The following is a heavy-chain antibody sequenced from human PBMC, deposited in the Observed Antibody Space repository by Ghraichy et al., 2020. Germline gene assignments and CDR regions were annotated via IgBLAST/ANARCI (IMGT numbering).Heavy chain of an antibody. J-gene: IGHJ4*02. D-gene: IGHD1-1*01. CDR1: GGSISSSSYY. Sequence: SETLSLTCTVSGGSISSSSYYWGWIRQPPGKGLEWIGSIYYSGSTYYNPSLKSRVTISVDTSKNQFSLKLSSVTAADTAVYYCARQTTHLVEPYWHYWGQGTLVTVSS. V-gene: IGHV4-39*01. CDR2: IYYSGST. CDR3: ARQTTHLVEPYWHY.